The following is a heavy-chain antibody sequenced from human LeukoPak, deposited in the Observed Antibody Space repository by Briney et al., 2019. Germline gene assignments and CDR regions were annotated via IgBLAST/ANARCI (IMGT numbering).Heavy chain of an antibody. V-gene: IGHV1-2*02. D-gene: IGHD2-15*01. J-gene: IGHJ6*03. CDR2: INPNSGST. CDR3: ARGHGYCSGGSCYSLSFYYYYYMDV. Sequence: ASVKVSCKTSGYTFTDYDITWVRQAPGQGLEWMGWINPNSGSTNYAQKFQGRVTMTRDTSISTAYMELSRLRSDNTAVYYCARGHGYCSGGSCYSLSFYYYYYMDVWGKGTTVTISS. CDR1: GYTFTDYD.